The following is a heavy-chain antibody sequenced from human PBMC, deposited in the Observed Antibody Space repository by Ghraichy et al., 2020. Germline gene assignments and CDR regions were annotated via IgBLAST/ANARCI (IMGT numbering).Heavy chain of an antibody. Sequence: SETLSLTCTVSGGSVSSGSYYWSWIRQPPGKGLEWIGYIYYSGSTNYNPSLKSRVTISVDTSKNQFSLKLSSVTAADTAVYYCARAFNSGSSWFDPWGQGTLVTVSS. J-gene: IGHJ5*02. V-gene: IGHV4-61*01. CDR3: ARAFNSGSSWFDP. D-gene: IGHD1-26*01. CDR1: GGSVSSGSYY. CDR2: IYYSGST.